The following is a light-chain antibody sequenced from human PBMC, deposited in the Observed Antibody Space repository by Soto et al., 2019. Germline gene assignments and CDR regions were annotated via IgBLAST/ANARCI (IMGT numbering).Light chain of an antibody. CDR3: QQYGGSRT. CDR1: QPIASN. CDR2: GAS. Sequence: EILMTQSPATVSVSPGGRATLSCRASQPIASNVAWYQQRPGQPPRLLIYGASSRATGIPDRFSGSGSGTDFTLSISRLEPEDFAVYYCQQYGGSRTFGQGTKVDIK. J-gene: IGKJ1*01. V-gene: IGKV3-20*01.